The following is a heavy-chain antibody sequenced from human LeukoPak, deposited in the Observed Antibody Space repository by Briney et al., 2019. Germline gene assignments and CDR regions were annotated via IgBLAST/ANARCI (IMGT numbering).Heavy chain of an antibody. D-gene: IGHD6-19*01. V-gene: IGHV4-59*01. CDR1: GGPISSYY. CDR2: IYYSGST. J-gene: IGHJ5*02. CDR3: ARAQQWLVRGGTNWFDP. Sequence: SETLSLTCTVSGGPISSYYWSWIRQPPGKGLEWIGYIYYSGSTNYNPSLKSRVTISVDTSKNQFSLKLSSVTAADTAVYYCARAQQWLVRGGTNWFDPWGQGTLVTVSS.